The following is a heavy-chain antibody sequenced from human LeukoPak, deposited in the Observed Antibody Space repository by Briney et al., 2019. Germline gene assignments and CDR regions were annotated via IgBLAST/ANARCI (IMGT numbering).Heavy chain of an antibody. Sequence: GGSLRLSCAASGFTFSSYWMSWVRQAPGKGLEWVANIKQDGSEKYYVDSVKGRFTISRDNAKNSLYLQMNSLRADDTAVYYCAKGGSSSWRGAIDYWGQGTLVTVSS. CDR1: GFTFSSYW. CDR2: IKQDGSEK. CDR3: AKGGSSSWRGAIDY. V-gene: IGHV3-7*03. J-gene: IGHJ4*02. D-gene: IGHD6-13*01.